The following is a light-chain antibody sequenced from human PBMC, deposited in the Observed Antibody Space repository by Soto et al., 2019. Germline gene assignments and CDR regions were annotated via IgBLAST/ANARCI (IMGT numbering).Light chain of an antibody. V-gene: IGKV3-15*01. J-gene: IGKJ2*01. CDR3: QQYNNWPPGT. CDR2: GAS. Sequence: EVVLTQSPGTLSLSPGERATLSCRASQSISSSLAWYQQKPGQAPRLLIYGASTRATGIPARFSGSGSGTEFTLTISSLQSEDFAVYYCQQYNNWPPGTFGQGTKLEIK. CDR1: QSISSS.